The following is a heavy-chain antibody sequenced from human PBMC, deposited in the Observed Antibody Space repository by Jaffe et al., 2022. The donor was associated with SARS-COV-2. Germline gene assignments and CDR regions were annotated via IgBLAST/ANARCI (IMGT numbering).Heavy chain of an antibody. Sequence: EVQLVQSAAEVKKPGESLRISCKGSGFSFTSYWISWVRQMPGKGLEWMGRIDPSDSNTNYSPSFQGHVSISADKSISTAYLQWSSLKASDTAMYYCALLAVAGAELGYYYYGMDVWGQGTTVTVSS. D-gene: IGHD6-19*01. CDR3: ALLAVAGAELGYYYYGMDV. CDR1: GFSFTSYW. CDR2: IDPSDSNT. V-gene: IGHV5-10-1*03. J-gene: IGHJ6*02.